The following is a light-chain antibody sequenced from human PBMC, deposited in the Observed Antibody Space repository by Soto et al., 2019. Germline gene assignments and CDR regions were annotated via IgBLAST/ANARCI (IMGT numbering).Light chain of an antibody. J-gene: IGLJ3*02. CDR3: TSYTSMRTVV. Sequence: QSVLTQPASVSGSPGQSIAISCTGTSNDVGGYNYVSWYQQHPGKAPKLLIYDVSSRPSGVSSRFSGSKSGNTASLTISGLQTEDEADYYCTSYTSMRTVVFGGGTKLTVL. V-gene: IGLV2-14*03. CDR2: DVS. CDR1: SNDVGGYNY.